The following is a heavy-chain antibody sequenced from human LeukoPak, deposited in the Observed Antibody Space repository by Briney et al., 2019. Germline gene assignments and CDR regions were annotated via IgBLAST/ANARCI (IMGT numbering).Heavy chain of an antibody. CDR1: GGTFSSYA. Sequence: GSSVKVSCKASGGTFSSYAISWMRQAPGQGLEWMGWISAYNGNTNYAQKLQGRVTMTTDTSTSTAYMELRSLRSDDTAVYYCYTNWFDPWGQGTLVTVSS. CDR3: YTNWFDP. V-gene: IGHV1-18*01. D-gene: IGHD2-2*02. CDR2: ISAYNGNT. J-gene: IGHJ5*02.